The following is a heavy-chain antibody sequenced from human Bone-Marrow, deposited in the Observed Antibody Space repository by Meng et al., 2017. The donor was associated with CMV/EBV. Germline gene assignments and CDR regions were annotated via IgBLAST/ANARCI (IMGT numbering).Heavy chain of an antibody. CDR3: ASGYSYGYHYYYGMDV. V-gene: IGHV4-59*01. Sequence: ESLKISCTVSGGSISSYYWSWIRQPPGKGLEWIGYIYYSGSTNYNPSLKSRVTISVDTSKNQFSLKLSSVTAADTAVYYCASGYSYGYHYYYGMDVWGQGTRVTVAS. CDR2: IYYSGST. CDR1: GGSISSYY. J-gene: IGHJ6*02. D-gene: IGHD5-18*01.